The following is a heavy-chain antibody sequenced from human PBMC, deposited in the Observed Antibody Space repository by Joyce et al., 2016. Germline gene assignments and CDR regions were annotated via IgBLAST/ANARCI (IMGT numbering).Heavy chain of an antibody. V-gene: IGHV3-48*01. CDR1: GFTFSSYS. CDR3: AKADYGDKIDAFDI. Sequence: EVQLVESGGGLVQPGGSPRLSCAASGFTFSSYSMNWVRQAPGKWMEWVSEISSSSSTIYYADSVKGRFTISRDNAKNSLYLQMNSLRAEDTAVYYCAKADYGDKIDAFDIWGQGTMVTVSS. J-gene: IGHJ3*02. D-gene: IGHD4-17*01. CDR2: ISSSSSTI.